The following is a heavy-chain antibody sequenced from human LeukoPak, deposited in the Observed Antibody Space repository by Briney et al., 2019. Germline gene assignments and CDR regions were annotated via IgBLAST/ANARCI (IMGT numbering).Heavy chain of an antibody. Sequence: EASVKVSCKASGYTFTVYGISSVRQAPGQGLEWMGWISAYKGNTNYAQKLQGSVTISTDTSTSTAYMELRSLRSDDTAVYYCARMGNGSGWYVPGDYWGQGTLVTVSS. D-gene: IGHD6-19*01. CDR2: ISAYKGNT. CDR3: ARMGNGSGWYVPGDY. J-gene: IGHJ4*02. CDR1: GYTFTVYG. V-gene: IGHV1-18*01.